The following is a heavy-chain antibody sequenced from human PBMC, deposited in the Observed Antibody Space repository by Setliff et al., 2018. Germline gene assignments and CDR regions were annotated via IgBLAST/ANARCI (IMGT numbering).Heavy chain of an antibody. CDR2: IKQDGSEK. CDR3: VRGVATDYYYYYMDV. Sequence: GSLRLSCAASGFTFSDYYMSWIRQAPGKGLEWVANIKQDGSEKYYVDSVKGRFTISRDNAKNTLYLQMNSLRAEDTAVYYCVRGVATDYYYYYMDVWGKGTTVTVSS. J-gene: IGHJ6*03. CDR1: GFTFSDYY. V-gene: IGHV3-7*01. D-gene: IGHD5-12*01.